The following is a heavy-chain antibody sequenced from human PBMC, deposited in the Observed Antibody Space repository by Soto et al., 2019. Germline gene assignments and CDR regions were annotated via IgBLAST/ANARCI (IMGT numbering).Heavy chain of an antibody. V-gene: IGHV3-23*01. CDR2: TDGSGGTT. J-gene: IGHJ5*02. CDR3: AKNSGWFNT. Sequence: VGSLRLSCAASGFPFSSTDMTWVRQAPGKGLEWVSTTDGSGGTTYYADSVKGRFTISRDNSINTVFLQMNSLRADDTALYFCAKNSGWFNTWGQGALVTVSS. CDR1: GFPFSSTD. D-gene: IGHD3-10*01.